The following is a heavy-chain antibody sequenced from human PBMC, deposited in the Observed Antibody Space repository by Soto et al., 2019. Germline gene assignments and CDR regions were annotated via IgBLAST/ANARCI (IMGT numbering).Heavy chain of an antibody. V-gene: IGHV3-21*01. CDR3: AGVGT. D-gene: IGHD1-1*01. J-gene: IGHJ4*02. CDR1: GFTISSYS. Sequence: GGSLSLSCAASGFTISSYSMNWVRPAPGKGLEWVSSISSSSSYIYYADSVKGRFTISRDNAKNSLYLQMNSLRAEETAVYYCAGVGTWGQGTLVTGSS. CDR2: ISSSSSYI.